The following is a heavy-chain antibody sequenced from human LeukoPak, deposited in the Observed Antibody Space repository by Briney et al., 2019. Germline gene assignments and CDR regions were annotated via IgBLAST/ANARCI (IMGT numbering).Heavy chain of an antibody. Sequence: GGTLRLSCAASGFTFSSYGMSWVRQAPGKGLEWVSAISGSGGSTYYADSVKGRFTISRDNSKNTLYLQMNSLRAEDTAVYYCAKVMDYYGSGAKTWGQGTLVTVSS. CDR3: AKVMDYYGSGAKT. D-gene: IGHD3-10*01. V-gene: IGHV3-23*01. CDR1: GFTFSSYG. J-gene: IGHJ5*02. CDR2: ISGSGGST.